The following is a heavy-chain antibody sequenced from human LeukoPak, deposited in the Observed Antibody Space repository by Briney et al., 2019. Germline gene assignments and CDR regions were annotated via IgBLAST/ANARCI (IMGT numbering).Heavy chain of an antibody. Sequence: SETLSLTCTVSGGSITSGNYYWSWIRQPAGKGLEWIGRFYTSGSTNYNSSLKSRVTISVDTSKNQFSLKLNSVTAADTAVYYCAARRSTAQGLFDFWGQGTLVTVSS. V-gene: IGHV4-61*02. CDR2: FYTSGST. J-gene: IGHJ4*02. D-gene: IGHD2-8*02. CDR3: AARRSTAQGLFDF. CDR1: GGSITSGNYY.